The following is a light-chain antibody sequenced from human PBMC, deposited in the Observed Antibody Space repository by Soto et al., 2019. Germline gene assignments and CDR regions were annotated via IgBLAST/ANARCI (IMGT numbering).Light chain of an antibody. Sequence: DIHMTQSPSSLSASVEDRVIITCRASQSISNHLNWYQQKPGKAPKLLIFAASSLQSGVPSRFSGSRSGPDFTLTISSLQPEDFATYYCPQSYSSPPTFGQGTKVDIK. CDR2: AAS. CDR3: PQSYSSPPT. CDR1: QSISNH. V-gene: IGKV1-39*01. J-gene: IGKJ1*01.